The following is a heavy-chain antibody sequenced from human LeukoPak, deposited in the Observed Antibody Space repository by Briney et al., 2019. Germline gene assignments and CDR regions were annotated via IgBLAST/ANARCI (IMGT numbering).Heavy chain of an antibody. CDR2: ISYDGSNK. Sequence: GGSLRLSCAASGFTFSSYGMHWVRQAPGKGLEWVAVISYDGSNKYYADSVKGRFTISRDNSKNTLYLQMNSLRAEDTAVYYCARDRPTMVRGAHTSNYYYYGMAVWGQGTTVTVSS. CDR1: GFTFSSYG. D-gene: IGHD3-10*01. J-gene: IGHJ6*02. CDR3: ARDRPTMVRGAHTSNYYYYGMAV. V-gene: IGHV3-30*03.